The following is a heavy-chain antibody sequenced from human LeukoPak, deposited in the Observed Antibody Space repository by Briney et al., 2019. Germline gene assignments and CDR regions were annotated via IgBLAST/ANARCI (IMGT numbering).Heavy chain of an antibody. CDR3: ASHGITRTFDP. CDR2: IFHSGST. D-gene: IGHD1-7*01. J-gene: IGHJ5*02. Sequence: PSDTLSLTFAVSAYSISSGYYWAWIRHPPGKGLEWIGIIFHSGSTNYTPSLKSRVTTPVEPSKNQFSLKLSSATAADTAVYYCASHGITRTFDPWGQGTLVTVSS. V-gene: IGHV4-38-2*01. CDR1: AYSISSGYY.